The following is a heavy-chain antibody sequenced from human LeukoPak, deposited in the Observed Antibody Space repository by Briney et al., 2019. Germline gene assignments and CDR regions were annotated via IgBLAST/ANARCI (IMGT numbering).Heavy chain of an antibody. J-gene: IGHJ4*02. CDR3: TTERFGELTE. CDR2: IKSKSDHRTT. V-gene: IGHV3-15*01. CDR1: GFTFSNAW. D-gene: IGHD3-10*01. Sequence: GGSLRLSCAASGFTFSNAWMSWVRQVRGKGLECVGRIKSKSDHRTTDYAAPVKGRFTISRDDSKNTLYLQMNSLNTEDTAVYYCTTERFGELTEWVQGTLATVSS.